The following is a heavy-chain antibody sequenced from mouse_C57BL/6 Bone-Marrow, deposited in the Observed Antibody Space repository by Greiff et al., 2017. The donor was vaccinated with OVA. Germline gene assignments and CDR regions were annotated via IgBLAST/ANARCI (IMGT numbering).Heavy chain of an antibody. J-gene: IGHJ1*03. CDR3: ARDDYALWYFDV. CDR2: ISYDGSN. CDR1: GYSITSGYY. D-gene: IGHD2-4*01. Sequence: EVQLVESGPGLVKPSQSLSLTCSVTGYSITSGYYWNWIRQFPGNKLEWMGYISYDGSNNYNPSLKNRISITRDTSKNQFFLKLNSVTTEDTATYYCARDDYALWYFDVWGTGTTVTVSS. V-gene: IGHV3-6*01.